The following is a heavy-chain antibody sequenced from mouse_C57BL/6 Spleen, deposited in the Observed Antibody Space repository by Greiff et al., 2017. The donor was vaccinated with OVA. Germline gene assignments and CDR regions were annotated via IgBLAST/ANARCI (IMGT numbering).Heavy chain of an antibody. CDR2: IDPEDGET. Sequence: VQLKESGAELVKPGASVKLSCTASGFNIKDYYMHWVKQRTEQGLEWIGRIDPEDGETKYAPKFQGKATITADTSSNTAYLQLSSLTSEDTAVYYCARDYGSSPWYFDVWGTGTTVTVSS. CDR3: ARDYGSSPWYFDV. CDR1: GFNIKDYY. V-gene: IGHV14-2*01. D-gene: IGHD1-1*01. J-gene: IGHJ1*03.